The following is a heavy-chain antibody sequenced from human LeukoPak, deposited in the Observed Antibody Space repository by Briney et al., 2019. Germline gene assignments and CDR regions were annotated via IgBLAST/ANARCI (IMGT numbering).Heavy chain of an antibody. Sequence: GGSLRLSCAASGFTFSRYAMNWVRQAPGKGLEWVSTISGSGGSTQYADSVKGRFAISRDNSKNTVFLQMNSLRAEDTAVYHCAKDGQNYDVSTGYYSYHAFDNWGQGTVVTVSS. CDR3: AKDGQNYDVSTGYYSYHAFDN. J-gene: IGHJ4*02. V-gene: IGHV3-23*01. CDR2: ISGSGGST. D-gene: IGHD3-9*01. CDR1: GFTFSRYA.